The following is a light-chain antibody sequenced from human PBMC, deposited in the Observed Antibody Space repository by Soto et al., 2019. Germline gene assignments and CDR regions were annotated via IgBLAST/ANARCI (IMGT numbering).Light chain of an antibody. Sequence: ILLTQSPGALAVSPGEVATLSCRASQSVRDNLAWYQQKPGQAPRLLIYGASSRATGIPDRFSGSGSGTDFTLTISRLEPEDFAVYYCQQYGSSPWTFGQGTKVDIK. V-gene: IGKV3-20*01. CDR3: QQYGSSPWT. CDR1: QSVRDN. J-gene: IGKJ1*01. CDR2: GAS.